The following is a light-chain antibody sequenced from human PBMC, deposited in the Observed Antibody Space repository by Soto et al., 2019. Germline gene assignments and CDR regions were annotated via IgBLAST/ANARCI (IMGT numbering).Light chain of an antibody. CDR1: QSVGSN. CDR3: QQRSNWPPIS. CDR2: DAS. J-gene: IGKJ5*01. Sequence: IVIKQKPATLSVSPGERPTLSFRSSQSVGSNVAWYQQQPGQAHRLLVYDASTRATGIPARFSGSGSGTDFTLTISSLESEDFAVYYGQQRSNWPPISFGLGTRLEIK. V-gene: IGKV3-11*01.